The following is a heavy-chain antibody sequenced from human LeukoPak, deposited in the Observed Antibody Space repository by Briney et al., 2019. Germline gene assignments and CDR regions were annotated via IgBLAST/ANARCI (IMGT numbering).Heavy chain of an antibody. CDR2: IIPIFGTA. J-gene: IGHJ6*03. Sequence: GASVKVSCKASGGTFSSYAISWVRRAPGQGLEWMGGIIPIFGTANYAQKFQGRVTITADESTSTAYMELSSLRSEDTAVYYCARSPVHCSSTSCQHAAYYYYYYMDVWGKGTTVTISS. V-gene: IGHV1-69*13. CDR3: ARSPVHCSSTSCQHAAYYYYYYMDV. D-gene: IGHD2-2*01. CDR1: GGTFSSYA.